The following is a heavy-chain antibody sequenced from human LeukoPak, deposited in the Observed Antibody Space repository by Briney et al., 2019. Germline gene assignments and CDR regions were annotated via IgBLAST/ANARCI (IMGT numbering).Heavy chain of an antibody. CDR3: ARENPNDRYSSPFFDY. J-gene: IGHJ4*02. CDR2: ISYDGSNK. CDR1: GFTFSSYA. D-gene: IGHD6-13*01. Sequence: GRSLRLSCAASGFTFSSYAMHWVRQAPGKGLEWVAVISYDGSNKYYADSVKGRFTISRDNSKNTLYLQMNSLRAEDTAVYYCARENPNDRYSSPFFDYWGQGTLVTVSS. V-gene: IGHV3-30*04.